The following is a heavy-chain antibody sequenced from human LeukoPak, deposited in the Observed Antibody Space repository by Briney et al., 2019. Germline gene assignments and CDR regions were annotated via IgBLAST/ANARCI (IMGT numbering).Heavy chain of an antibody. CDR2: IYYSGST. V-gene: IGHV4-61*01. CDR1: GGSVSSGSYY. J-gene: IGHJ5*02. D-gene: IGHD6-13*01. Sequence: PSETLSLTCTVSGGSVSSGSYYWSWIRQPPGKGLEWIGYIYYSGSTNYNPSLKSRVTLSVDTSKNQFSLKLSSVTAADTAVYYCARAAGIWFDPWGQGTLVTVSS. CDR3: ARAAGIWFDP.